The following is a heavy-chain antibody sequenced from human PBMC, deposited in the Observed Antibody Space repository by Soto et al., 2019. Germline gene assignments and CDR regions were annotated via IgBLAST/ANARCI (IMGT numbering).Heavy chain of an antibody. CDR3: ARYGSGSSVWFDP. V-gene: IGHV4-59*01. CDR2: IYYSGST. D-gene: IGHD3-10*01. Sequence: QVQLQESGPGLVKPSENLSLTCTVSVGSMSSYYWSWIRQPPGKGLEWIGYIYYSGSTIYNPSLKSRVTISVDTSKNQFSLKLSSETAADTAVYYCARYGSGSSVWFDPWGQGTLVTVSS. J-gene: IGHJ5*02. CDR1: VGSMSSYY.